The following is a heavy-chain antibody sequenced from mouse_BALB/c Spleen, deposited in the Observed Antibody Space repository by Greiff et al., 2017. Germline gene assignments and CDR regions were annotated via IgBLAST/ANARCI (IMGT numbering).Heavy chain of an antibody. CDR3: ARDDYRYDSYAMDY. CDR1: GFTFSDYY. D-gene: IGHD2-14*01. J-gene: IGHJ4*01. CDR2: ISDGGSYT. V-gene: IGHV5-4*02. Sequence: EVHLVESGGGLVKPGGSLKLSCAASGFTFSDYYMYWVRQTPEKRLEWVATISDGGSYTYYPDSVKGRFTISRDNAKNNLYLQMSSLKSEDTAMYYCARDDYRYDSYAMDYWGQGTSVTVSS.